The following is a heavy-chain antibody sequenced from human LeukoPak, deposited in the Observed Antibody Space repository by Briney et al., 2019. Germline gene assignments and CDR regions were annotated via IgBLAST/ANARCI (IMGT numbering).Heavy chain of an antibody. Sequence: PGGSLRLSCAASGFTFSSYWMSWVRQAPGKGLEWVANIKQDGSEKYYVDSVKGRFTISRDNAKNSLCLQMNSLRAEDTAVYYCARDNLWFGDPYYYGMDVWGQGTTVIVSS. CDR3: ARDNLWFGDPYYYGMDV. J-gene: IGHJ6*02. D-gene: IGHD3-10*01. CDR2: IKQDGSEK. V-gene: IGHV3-7*04. CDR1: GFTFSSYW.